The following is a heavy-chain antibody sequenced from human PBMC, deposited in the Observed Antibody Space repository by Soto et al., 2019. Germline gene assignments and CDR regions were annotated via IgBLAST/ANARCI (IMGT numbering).Heavy chain of an antibody. V-gene: IGHV3-23*01. CDR2: ISGSGGST. CDR1: GFTFSSYA. D-gene: IGHD6-19*01. CDR3: AKEGEYSSGWDNFDY. Sequence: EVQLLESGGGLVQPGGSLRLSCAASGFTFSSYAMSWVRQAPGKVLEWVSAISGSGGSTYYADFVKGRFTISRDNSKNTLYLQMNSLRAEDTAVYYCAKEGEYSSGWDNFDYWGQGTLVTVSS. J-gene: IGHJ4*02.